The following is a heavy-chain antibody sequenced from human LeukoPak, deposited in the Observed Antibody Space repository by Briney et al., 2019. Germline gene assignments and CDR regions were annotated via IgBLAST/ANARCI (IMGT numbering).Heavy chain of an antibody. V-gene: IGHV1-58*01. CDR2: IVVGSGNT. D-gene: IGHD2-2*01. CDR1: GFTFTSSA. CDR3: AATPLLVVPENDY. Sequence: SVTVSCTASGFTFTSSAVQWVRQARGQRLEWIGWIVVGSGNTNYAQKFQERVTITRDMSTSTAYMELSSLRSEDTAVYYCAATPLLVVPENDYWGQGTLVTVSS. J-gene: IGHJ4*02.